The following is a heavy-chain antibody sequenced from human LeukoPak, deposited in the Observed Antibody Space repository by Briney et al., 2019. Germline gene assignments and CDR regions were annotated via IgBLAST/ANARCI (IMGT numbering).Heavy chain of an antibody. CDR1: GYSISSGYY. J-gene: IGHJ5*02. Sequence: SETLSLTCTVSGYSISSGYYWGWIRQPPGKGLEWIGSIYHSGSTYYNPSLKSRVTISVDTSRNQFSLKLSSVTAADTAVYYCARDSRFLEWLLSRDNWFDPWGQGTLVTVSS. D-gene: IGHD3-3*01. CDR3: ARDSRFLEWLLSRDNWFDP. CDR2: IYHSGST. V-gene: IGHV4-38-2*02.